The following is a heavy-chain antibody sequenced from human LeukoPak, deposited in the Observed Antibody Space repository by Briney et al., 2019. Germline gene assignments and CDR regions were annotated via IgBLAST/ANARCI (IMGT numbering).Heavy chain of an antibody. Sequence: MNWVRQAPGKGLAWMGGFDPEDGETIYALKFQGRVTMTEDTSTDTAYMELSSLRSEDTAVYYCATLFSVAYAFDIWGQGTIVTVSS. V-gene: IGHV1-24*01. D-gene: IGHD2-21*01. CDR2: FDPEDGET. J-gene: IGHJ3*02. CDR3: ATLFSVAYAFDI.